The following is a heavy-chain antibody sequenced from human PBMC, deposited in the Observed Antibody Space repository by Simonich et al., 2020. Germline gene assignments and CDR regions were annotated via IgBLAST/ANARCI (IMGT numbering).Heavy chain of an antibody. CDR3: ARLPDY. Sequence: QVQLQESGPGLVKPSETLSLTCTVSGGSISSYYWSWIRQPQGKGPEWIGYIYYSGGTNYTPSLKSRVTISVDTSKNQFSLKLSSVTAADTAVYYCARLPDYWGQGTLVTVSS. V-gene: IGHV4-59*08. CDR2: IYYSGGT. J-gene: IGHJ4*02. CDR1: GGSISSYY.